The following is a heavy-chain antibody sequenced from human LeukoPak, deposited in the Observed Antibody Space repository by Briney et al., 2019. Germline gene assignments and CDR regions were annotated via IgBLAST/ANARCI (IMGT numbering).Heavy chain of an antibody. CDR1: GFTFSSYW. CDR3: AELGITMIGGV. D-gene: IGHD3-10*02. J-gene: IGHJ6*04. CDR2: IKQDGSEK. V-gene: IGHV3-7*01. Sequence: TGGSLRLSCAAPGFTFSSYWMSWVRQAPGKGLEWVANIKQDGSEKYYVDSVKGRFTISRDNAKNSLYLQMNSLRAEDTAVYYCAELGITMIGGVWGKGTTVTISS.